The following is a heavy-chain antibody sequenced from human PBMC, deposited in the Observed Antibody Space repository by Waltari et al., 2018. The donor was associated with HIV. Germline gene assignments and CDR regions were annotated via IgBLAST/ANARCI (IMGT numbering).Heavy chain of an antibody. CDR2: IKRDGMEK. V-gene: IGHV3-7*01. CDR1: GFTFSTYW. J-gene: IGHJ3*02. Sequence: EVQLVESGGGLVQPGGSLRLSCAASGFTFSTYWMSWVRQAPGKGLEWVANIKRDGMEKSYVDSVKGRFTISRDNAKNSLYLQMNSLRAEDTAVYYCARMIVVVVAATGAFDSWGQGTMVTVSS. CDR3: ARMIVVVVAATGAFDS. D-gene: IGHD2-15*01.